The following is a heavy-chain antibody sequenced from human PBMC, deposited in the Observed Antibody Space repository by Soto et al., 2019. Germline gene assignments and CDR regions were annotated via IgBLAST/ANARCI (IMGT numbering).Heavy chain of an antibody. Sequence: GGSLRLSCAASGFTFSDHCMDWVCQAPGKGLEWVSSISSSSSYIYYADSVKGRFTISRDNAKNSLYLQMNSLRAEDTAVYYCARDSNDYGDYEDYYYYMDVWGKGTTVTVSS. CDR2: ISSSSSYI. CDR3: ARDSNDYGDYEDYYYYMDV. CDR1: GFTFSDHC. D-gene: IGHD4-17*01. J-gene: IGHJ6*03. V-gene: IGHV3-21*01.